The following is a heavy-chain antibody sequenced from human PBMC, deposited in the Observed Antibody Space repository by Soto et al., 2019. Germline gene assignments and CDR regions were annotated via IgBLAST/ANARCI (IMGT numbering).Heavy chain of an antibody. CDR1: GFTFSSYA. CDR3: AKDRDSGGATPFGMDV. Sequence: EVQLLESGGGLVQPGGSLRLSCAASGFTFSSYAMSWVRQAPQKGLEWVSTLSGSGGSTYYAASVKGHFTISRDNSKNTLYLEMNSLRVEDTAVYYCAKDRDSGGATPFGMDVWGQGTTVTVSS. D-gene: IGHD3-16*01. J-gene: IGHJ6*02. V-gene: IGHV3-23*01. CDR2: LSGSGGST.